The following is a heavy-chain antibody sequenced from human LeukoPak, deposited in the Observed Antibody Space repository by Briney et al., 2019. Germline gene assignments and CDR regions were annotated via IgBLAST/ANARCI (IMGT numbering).Heavy chain of an antibody. CDR1: GFTFSSYG. CDR3: AKTKNPYYYDSSGSFDY. V-gene: IGHV3-30*02. J-gene: IGHJ4*02. D-gene: IGHD3-22*01. Sequence: GGSLRLSCAASGFTFSSYGMHWVRQAPGKGLEWVAFIRYDGSNKYYADSVKGRFTISRDNSKNTLYLQMNSLRAEDTAVYYCAKTKNPYYYDSSGSFDYWGQGTLVTVSS. CDR2: IRYDGSNK.